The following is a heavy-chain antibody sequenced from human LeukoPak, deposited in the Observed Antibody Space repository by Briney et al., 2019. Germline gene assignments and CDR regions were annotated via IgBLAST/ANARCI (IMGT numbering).Heavy chain of an antibody. J-gene: IGHJ4*02. Sequence: NPSETLSLTCTVSGGSISSYYWSWIRQPPGKGLEWIGYIYTSGSTNYNPSLKSRVTISVDTSKNQFSLKLSSVTAADTAVYYCARDVGRHTFDYWGQGTLVTVSS. CDR1: GGSISSYY. V-gene: IGHV4-4*09. CDR3: ARDVGRHTFDY. CDR2: IYTSGST. D-gene: IGHD3-16*01.